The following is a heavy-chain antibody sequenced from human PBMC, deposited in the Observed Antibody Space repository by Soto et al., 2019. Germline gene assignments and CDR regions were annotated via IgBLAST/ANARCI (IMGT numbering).Heavy chain of an antibody. CDR3: ARIGSAYSYGYYFDY. CDR2: IYYSGST. J-gene: IGHJ4*02. CDR1: GGSISSYY. Sequence: TSETLSLTCTVSGGSISSYYWSWIRQPPGKGLEWIGYIYYSGSTNYNPSLKSRVTISVDTSKNQFSLKLSSVTAADTAVYYCARIGSAYSYGYYFDYWGQGTLVTSPQ. V-gene: IGHV4-59*01. D-gene: IGHD5-18*01.